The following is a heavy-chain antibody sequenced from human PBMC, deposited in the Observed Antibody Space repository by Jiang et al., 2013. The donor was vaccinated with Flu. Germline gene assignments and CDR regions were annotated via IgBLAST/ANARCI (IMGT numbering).Heavy chain of an antibody. CDR1: Y. J-gene: IGHJ6*02. CDR3: AISLTLVRGVISTPYYYYGMDV. Sequence: YWNWIRQPPGKGLEWIGEINHSGNTNYNPSLKSRITISVDTSKNHFSLKLSSVTAADTAVYYCAISLTLVRGVISTPYYYYGMDVWGQGTTVTVSS. D-gene: IGHD3-10*01. V-gene: IGHV4-34*01. CDR2: INHSGNT.